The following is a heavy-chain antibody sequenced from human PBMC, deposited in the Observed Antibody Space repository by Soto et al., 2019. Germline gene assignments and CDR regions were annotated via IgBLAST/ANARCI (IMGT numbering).Heavy chain of an antibody. CDR2: IIPIFGTA. CDR3: GAYYYDSSGYYYRFDY. V-gene: IGHV1-69*13. CDR1: GGTFSSYA. J-gene: IGHJ4*02. Sequence: ASVKVSCKAPGGTFSSYAISWVRQAPGQGLEWMGGIIPIFGTANYAQKFQGRVTITADESTSTAYMELSSLRSEDTAVYYCGAYYYDSSGYYYRFDYWGQGTLVTVSS. D-gene: IGHD3-22*01.